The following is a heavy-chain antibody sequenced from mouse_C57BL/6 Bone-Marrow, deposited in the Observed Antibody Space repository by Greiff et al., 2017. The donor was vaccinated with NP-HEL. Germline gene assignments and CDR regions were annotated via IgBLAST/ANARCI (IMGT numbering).Heavy chain of an antibody. V-gene: IGHV1-26*01. CDR3: ARAYGSSYRWYFDV. CDR1: GYTFTDYY. D-gene: IGHD1-1*01. J-gene: IGHJ1*03. Sequence: VHVKQSGPELVKPGASVKISCKASGYTFTDYYMNWVKQSHGKSLEWIGDINPNNGGTSYNQKFKGKATLTVDKSSSTAYMELRSLTSEDSAVYYCARAYGSSYRWYFDVWGTGTTVTVSS. CDR2: INPNNGGT.